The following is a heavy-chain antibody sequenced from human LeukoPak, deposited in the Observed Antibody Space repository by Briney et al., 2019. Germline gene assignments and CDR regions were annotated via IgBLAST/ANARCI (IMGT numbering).Heavy chain of an antibody. J-gene: IGHJ4*02. V-gene: IGHV4-38-2*02. CDR3: ARGNSDRFPPYMDY. D-gene: IGHD2-21*01. CDR2: IYHSGST. Sequence: TSETLSLTCTVSGYSISSGNYWGWIRQSPGKGLEWIGTIYHSGSTYYNPSLKSRVTMSVDTSKNQISLRLSSVTAADTAIYYCARGNSDRFPPYMDYWGQGILVIVSS. CDR1: GYSISSGNY.